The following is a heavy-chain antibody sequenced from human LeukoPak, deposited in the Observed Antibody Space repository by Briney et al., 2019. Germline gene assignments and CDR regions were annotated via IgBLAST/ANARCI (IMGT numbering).Heavy chain of an antibody. V-gene: IGHV3-33*01. CDR3: ARGSFFSTARWFDP. Sequence: GGSLRLSCAASGFTFSGYGMNWVRQAPGKGLEWVAVISVDGSDKYYADSVKGRYTISRDNSNNTLYLQMNSLRVEDTAMYYCARGSFFSTARWFDPWGQGTLVTVSS. J-gene: IGHJ5*02. D-gene: IGHD3/OR15-3a*01. CDR2: ISVDGSDK. CDR1: GFTFSGYG.